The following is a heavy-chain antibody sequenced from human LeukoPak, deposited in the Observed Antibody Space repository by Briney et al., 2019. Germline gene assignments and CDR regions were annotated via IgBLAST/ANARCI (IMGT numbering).Heavy chain of an antibody. D-gene: IGHD7-27*01. CDR3: ASSGDGYYFDY. V-gene: IGHV3-33*01. Sequence: GGSLRLSCAASGFTFSSYGMHWVRQAPGKGLEWVAVIWYDGSNKYYADSVKGQFTISRDNSKDTLYLQMNSLRAEDTAVYYCASSGDGYYFDYWGQGTLVTVSS. CDR1: GFTFSSYG. J-gene: IGHJ4*02. CDR2: IWYDGSNK.